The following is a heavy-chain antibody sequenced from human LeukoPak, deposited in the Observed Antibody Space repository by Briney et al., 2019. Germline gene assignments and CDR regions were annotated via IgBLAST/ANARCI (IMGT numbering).Heavy chain of an antibody. CDR1: AGTFSSYA. CDR2: IIPIFVTA. D-gene: IGHD3-10*01. CDR3: ARGELLWFGELCPWFDP. J-gene: IGHJ5*02. V-gene: IGHV1-69*13. Sequence: SVKVSCKASAGTFSSYAISWVRQAPGQGLEWMGGIIPIFVTANYAQKFQGRVTITADESTSTAYMELSSLRSEDTAVYYCARGELLWFGELCPWFDPWGQGTLVTVAS.